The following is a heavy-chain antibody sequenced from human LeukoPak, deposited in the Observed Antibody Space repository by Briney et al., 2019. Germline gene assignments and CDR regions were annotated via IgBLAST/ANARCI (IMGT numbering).Heavy chain of an antibody. J-gene: IGHJ5*02. V-gene: IGHV4-34*01. CDR3: ARRAGLYFRSGLNWFDP. CDR1: GGSFSGYY. CDR2: INHSGST. Sequence: SETLSLTCAVYGGSFSGYYWSWIRQPPGKGLEWIGEINHSGSTNYNPSLKSRVTISVDTSKNQFSLKLSSVTAADTAVYYCARRAGLYFRSGLNWFDPWGQGTLVTVSS. D-gene: IGHD3-3*01.